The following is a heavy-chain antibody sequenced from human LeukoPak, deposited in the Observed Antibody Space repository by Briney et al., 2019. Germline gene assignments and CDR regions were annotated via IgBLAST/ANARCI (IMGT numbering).Heavy chain of an antibody. CDR3: ARPRGGSGYYYEFDY. J-gene: IGHJ4*02. V-gene: IGHV3-21*04. CDR2: ISISSNYI. CDR1: GFTFSRYS. D-gene: IGHD3-22*01. Sequence: GGSLRLSCAASGFTFSRYSMNWVRQAPGKGLEWVSSISISSNYIYYTDSVKGRFTISRDNAKNTLYLQMNSLRAEDTAVYYCARPRGGSGYYYEFDYWGQGTLVTVSS.